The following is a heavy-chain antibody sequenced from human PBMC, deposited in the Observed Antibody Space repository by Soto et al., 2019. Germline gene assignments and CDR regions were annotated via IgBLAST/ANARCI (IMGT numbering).Heavy chain of an antibody. V-gene: IGHV1-18*01. Sequence: ASVKVHCTASEYTFASYVISWALQTPGRGLEWMGRISDYNGNADYAQKLQGRVTMTTDTSTNTAYMELRSLRSDDTAVYYCARASGGYYYYFDYWGQGALVTVSS. CDR3: ARASGGYYYYFDY. J-gene: IGHJ4*02. CDR2: ISDYNGNA. D-gene: IGHD3-22*01. CDR1: EYTFASYV.